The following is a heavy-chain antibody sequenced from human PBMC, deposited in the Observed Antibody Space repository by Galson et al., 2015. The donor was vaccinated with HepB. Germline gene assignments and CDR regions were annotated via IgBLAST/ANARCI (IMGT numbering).Heavy chain of an antibody. CDR1: GGSISSSSYY. V-gene: IGHV4-39*01. CDR3: ARSIYEGEQWLVGEVY. J-gene: IGHJ4*02. D-gene: IGHD6-19*01. CDR2: IYYSGST. Sequence: SETLSLTCTVSGGSISSSSYYWGWIRQPPGKGLEWIGSIYYSGSTNYNPSLKSRVTISVDTSKNQFSLKLSSVTAADTAVYYCARSIYEGEQWLVGEVYWGQGTLVTVSS.